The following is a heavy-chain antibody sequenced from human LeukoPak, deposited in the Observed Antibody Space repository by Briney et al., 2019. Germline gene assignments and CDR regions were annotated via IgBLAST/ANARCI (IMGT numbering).Heavy chain of an antibody. CDR1: GYTFTSYA. Sequence: GASVKVSCKASGYTFTSYAMNWVRQAPGQGLGWMGWINTNTGNPTYAQGFAGRFVFSLDTSVSTAYLQISSLKAEDTAVYYCARDRPYYYDSSGFDYWGQGTLVTVSS. J-gene: IGHJ4*02. D-gene: IGHD3-22*01. V-gene: IGHV7-4-1*02. CDR3: ARDRPYYYDSSGFDY. CDR2: INTNTGNP.